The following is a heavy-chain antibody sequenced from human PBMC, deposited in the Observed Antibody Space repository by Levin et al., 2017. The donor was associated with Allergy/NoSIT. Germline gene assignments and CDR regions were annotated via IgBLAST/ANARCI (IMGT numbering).Heavy chain of an antibody. CDR2: ITNNGGST. Sequence: GESLKISCAAFGFTFNIYTMQWLRQAPGKGLEYVSAITNNGGSTYYANSVKGRFTISRDNSNNTLYLQMGSLRAEDMAVYYCARDWQVDVWGKGTTVTVSS. CDR3: ARDWQVDV. J-gene: IGHJ6*04. CDR1: GFTFNIYT. V-gene: IGHV3-64*01.